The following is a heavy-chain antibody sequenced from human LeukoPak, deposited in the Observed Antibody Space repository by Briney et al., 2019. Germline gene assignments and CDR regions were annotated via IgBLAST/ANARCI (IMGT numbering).Heavy chain of an antibody. CDR3: AREDSSVWNANY. J-gene: IGHJ4*02. D-gene: IGHD6-19*01. V-gene: IGHV3-33*01. CDR2: IWYDGSKR. CDR1: GFTFSGHG. Sequence: PEWSLRLSCVASGFTFSGHGMHWVRQAPGKGLEWVALIWYDGSKRYYADSVKGRFTISRDDSKNTLHLQMNNLGAEDTAVYYCAREDSSVWNANYWGLGTLVTVSS.